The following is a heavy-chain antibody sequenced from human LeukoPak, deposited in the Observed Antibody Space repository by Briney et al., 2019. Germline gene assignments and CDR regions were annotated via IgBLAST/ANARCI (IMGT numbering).Heavy chain of an antibody. J-gene: IGHJ6*02. V-gene: IGHV3-13*01. CDR2: IGTAGDT. CDR1: GFTFSSYD. CDR3: ARVLGSYGMDV. Sequence: PGGSLRLSCAASGFTFSSYDMHWVRQATGKGLEWVSAIGTAGDTYYPGSVKGRFTISRENAKNSLYLQMNSLRAGDMAVYYCARVLGSYGMDVWGQGTTVTVSS. D-gene: IGHD3-10*01.